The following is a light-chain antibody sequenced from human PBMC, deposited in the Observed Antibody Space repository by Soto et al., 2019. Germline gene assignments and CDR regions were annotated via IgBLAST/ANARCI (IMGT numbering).Light chain of an antibody. CDR1: NIGSKS. CDR3: QVWDSSSDHVV. V-gene: IGLV3-21*04. CDR2: YDS. J-gene: IGLJ2*01. Sequence: SYELTQPPSVSGAPGKAARITCGGNNIGSKSVHWYQQKPGQAPVLVIYYDSDRPSGIPERFSGSNSGNTANLTISRVEAGDEAAYYCQVWDSSSDHVVFGGGTKVTVL.